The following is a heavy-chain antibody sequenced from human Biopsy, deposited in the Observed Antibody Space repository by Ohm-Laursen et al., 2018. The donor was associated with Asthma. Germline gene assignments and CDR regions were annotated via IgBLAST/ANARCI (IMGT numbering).Heavy chain of an antibody. Sequence: SLRLSCAASGFVFSQCGMHWVRQGPGKGLEWVALVSSDGHNKYYEDSVKGRFTISRDNAKNSLYLQMNSLRAEDTAVYYCARDRYGDYVGWSDPWGQGTLVTVSS. D-gene: IGHD4-17*01. J-gene: IGHJ5*02. CDR2: VSSDGHNK. V-gene: IGHV3-33*08. CDR3: ARDRYGDYVGWSDP. CDR1: GFVFSQCG.